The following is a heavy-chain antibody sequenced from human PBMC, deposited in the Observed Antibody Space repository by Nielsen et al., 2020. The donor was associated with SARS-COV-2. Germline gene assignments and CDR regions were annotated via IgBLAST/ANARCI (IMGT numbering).Heavy chain of an antibody. CDR2: IYHSGST. D-gene: IGHD3-3*01. V-gene: IGHV4-38-2*02. CDR3: ASRFFLDY. CDR1: GGSISGYY. Sequence: SETLSLTCTVSGGSISGYYWGWIRQPPGKGLEWIGSIYHSGSTYYNPSLKSRVTMSVDTSKNQFSLRLSSVTAADTAVYYCASRFFLDYWGQGTLVTVSS. J-gene: IGHJ4*02.